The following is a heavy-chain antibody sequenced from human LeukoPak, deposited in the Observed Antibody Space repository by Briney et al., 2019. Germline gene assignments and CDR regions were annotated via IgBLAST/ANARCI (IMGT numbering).Heavy chain of an antibody. Sequence: ASVKVSCKASGYTFTNFGISWVRQAPGQGLEWMGWITPYNGNTNYAQTLQGRVTMTTDTSTSTAYMELSSLRSEDTAVYYCAGGRTDIVVVPATLRNYYFDYWGQGTLVTVSS. J-gene: IGHJ4*02. CDR1: GYTFTNFG. CDR2: ITPYNGNT. CDR3: AGGRTDIVVVPATLRNYYFDY. D-gene: IGHD2-2*01. V-gene: IGHV1-18*01.